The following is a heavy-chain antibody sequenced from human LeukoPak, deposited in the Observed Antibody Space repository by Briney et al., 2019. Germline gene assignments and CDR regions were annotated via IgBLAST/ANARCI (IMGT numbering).Heavy chain of an antibody. CDR2: IYPGDSDT. Sequence: GESLKISCKGSGYSFTSYWIGWVRQMPGKGLEWMGIIYPGDSDTRYSPSFQGQVTISADKSISTAYLQWSSLKASDTAMYYCARRHSGYDSEGGHFDYWGQGTLVTVSS. CDR3: ARRHSGYDSEGGHFDY. CDR1: GYSFTSYW. J-gene: IGHJ4*02. V-gene: IGHV5-51*01. D-gene: IGHD5-12*01.